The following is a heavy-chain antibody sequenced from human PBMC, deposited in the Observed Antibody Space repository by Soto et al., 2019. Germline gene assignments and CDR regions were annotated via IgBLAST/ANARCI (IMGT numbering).Heavy chain of an antibody. Sequence: QVQLQESGPGLVKPSQTLSLTCTVSGGSISSGDYYWSWIRQPPGKGLEWIGYIYYSGSTYYNPSLKSRVTIPVDTSKNPFSLKLSSVTAADTAVYYCARDRTVTLAYPTYYYGMDVWGQGTTVTVSS. J-gene: IGHJ6*02. CDR2: IYYSGST. V-gene: IGHV4-30-4*01. CDR3: ARDRTVTLAYPTYYYGMDV. CDR1: GGSISSGDYY. D-gene: IGHD4-17*01.